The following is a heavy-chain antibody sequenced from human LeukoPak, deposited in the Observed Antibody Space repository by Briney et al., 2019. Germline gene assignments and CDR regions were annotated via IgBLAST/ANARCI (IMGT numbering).Heavy chain of an antibody. V-gene: IGHV2-5*01. CDR2: IYWNDDK. Sequence: SGPTLVNPTQTLTLTCTFSGFSLSTSGVGVGWIRQPPGKALEWLALIYWNDDKRYSPSLKSRLTITKDTAKNQVVLTMTNMDPVDTATYYCAHVGIHYDFWYYFDNWGQGTLVTVSS. CDR3: AHVGIHYDFWYYFDN. J-gene: IGHJ4*02. CDR1: GFSLSTSGVG. D-gene: IGHD3-3*01.